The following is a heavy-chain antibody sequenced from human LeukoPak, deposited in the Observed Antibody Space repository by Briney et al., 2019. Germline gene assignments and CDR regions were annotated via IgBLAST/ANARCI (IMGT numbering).Heavy chain of an antibody. CDR2: INTNTGNP. CDR3: AREIPSGYDFWSGYYKSYYYGMDV. V-gene: IGHV7-4-1*02. CDR1: GYTFTSYA. D-gene: IGHD3-3*01. Sequence: RRASVKVSCKASGYTFTSYAMNWVRQAPGQGLEWMGWINTNTGNPTYAQGFTGRFVFSLDTSVSTAYLQISSLKAEDTAVYYCAREIPSGYDFWSGYYKSYYYGMDVWGQGTTVTVSS. J-gene: IGHJ6*02.